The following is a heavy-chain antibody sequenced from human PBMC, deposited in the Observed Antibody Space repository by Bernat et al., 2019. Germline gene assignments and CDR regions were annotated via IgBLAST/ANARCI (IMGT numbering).Heavy chain of an antibody. CDR1: GFTFSSYD. J-gene: IGHJ2*01. V-gene: IGHV3-13*05. CDR3: ARSPLIVGANWYLDL. D-gene: IGHD1-26*01. Sequence: EVQLVESGGGLVQPGGSLRLSCAASGFTFSSYDMHWVRQATGKGLEWVSAIGTAGDPYYPGSVKGRFTISRENAKNSLYLQMNSLRAGDTAVYYGARSPLIVGANWYLDLWGRGTLVTVSS. CDR2: IGTAGDP.